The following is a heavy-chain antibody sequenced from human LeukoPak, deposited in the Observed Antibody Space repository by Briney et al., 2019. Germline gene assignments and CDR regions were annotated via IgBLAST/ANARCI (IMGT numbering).Heavy chain of an antibody. CDR1: GFTFDDYG. J-gene: IGHJ3*02. D-gene: IGHD3-22*01. V-gene: IGHV3-20*04. Sequence: GGALRLSCAASGFTFDDYGMSWVRQAPGKGLEWVSGINWNGGSTGYADSVKGRFTISRDNAKNSLYLQMNSLRAEDTALYYCARDYDSSGYSDAFDIWGQGTMVTVSS. CDR3: ARDYDSSGYSDAFDI. CDR2: INWNGGST.